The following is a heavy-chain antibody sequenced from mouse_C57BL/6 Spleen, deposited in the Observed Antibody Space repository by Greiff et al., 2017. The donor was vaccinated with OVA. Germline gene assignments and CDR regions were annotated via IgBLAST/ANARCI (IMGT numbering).Heavy chain of an antibody. V-gene: IGHV1-4*01. CDR1: GYTFTSYT. CDR3: AREGTWRVFDY. J-gene: IGHJ2*01. Sequence: VQLQQSGAELARPGASVKMSCKASGYTFTSYTMHWVKQRPGQGLEWIGYINPSSGYTKYNQKFKDKATLTADKSSSTAYMQLSSLTSEDSAVYYCAREGTWRVFDYWGQGTTLTVSS. D-gene: IGHD3-3*01. CDR2: INPSSGYT.